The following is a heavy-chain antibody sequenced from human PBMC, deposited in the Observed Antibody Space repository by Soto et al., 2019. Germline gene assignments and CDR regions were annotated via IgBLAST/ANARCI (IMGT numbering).Heavy chain of an antibody. CDR1: GFTFSAYA. V-gene: IGHV3-64*01. CDR3: ARESYFDY. J-gene: IGHJ4*02. CDR2: ISSNGGTT. Sequence: HPGGSLRLSCAASGFTFSAYAMHWVRQAPGKGLEYVSGISSNGGTTYYATSVKGRFIISRDNSKNTLYLQMGSLRAEDMAVYYCARESYFDYWGQGTLVTVSS.